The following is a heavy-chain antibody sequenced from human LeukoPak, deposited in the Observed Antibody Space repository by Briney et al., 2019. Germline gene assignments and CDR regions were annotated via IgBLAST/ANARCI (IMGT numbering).Heavy chain of an antibody. J-gene: IGHJ4*02. V-gene: IGHV3-33*01. Sequence: WVAVIWYDGSNKYYADSVKGRFTISRDNSKNTLYVQMNSLRAEDTAVYYCAREGGVGPLDYWGQGTLVTVSS. CDR3: AREGGVGPLDY. D-gene: IGHD3-10*01. CDR2: IWYDGSNK.